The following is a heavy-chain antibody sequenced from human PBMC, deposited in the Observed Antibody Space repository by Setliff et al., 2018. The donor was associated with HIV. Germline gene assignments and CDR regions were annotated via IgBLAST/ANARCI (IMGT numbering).Heavy chain of an antibody. Sequence: SETLSLTCSVSSGSMTGHYWTWVRQPPGKGLGWIGYLHSLGSSRVSDTPNYSPSLKSRIAISLDTSKMQFSLTMTSVTAADTAVYYCARGLSSQTYWGSRPLGLDYWGQGSLVTVSS. V-gene: IGHV4-4*08. D-gene: IGHD3-16*01. CDR3: ARGLSSQTYWGSRPLGLDY. CDR2: LHSLGSSRVSDTP. CDR1: SGSMTGHY. J-gene: IGHJ4*01.